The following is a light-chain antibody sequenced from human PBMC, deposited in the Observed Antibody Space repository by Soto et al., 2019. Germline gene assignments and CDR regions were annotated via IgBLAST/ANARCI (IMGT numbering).Light chain of an antibody. CDR2: EVT. V-gene: IGLV2-14*01. CDR3: SSYTSSSALGV. J-gene: IGLJ3*02. CDR1: SSDIGIFNY. Sequence: QSVLTQPASVSGSPGQSITISCPGTSSDIGIFNYVSWYQQHPGQAPKLIIYEVTNRPSGVSDSFSGSKSGSTASLNISGLQADDEADYYCSSYTSSSALGVFGGGTKLTVL.